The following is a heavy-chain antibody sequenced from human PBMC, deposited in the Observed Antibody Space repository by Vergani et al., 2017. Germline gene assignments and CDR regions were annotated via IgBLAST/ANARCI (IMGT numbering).Heavy chain of an antibody. D-gene: IGHD3-10*01. CDR3: AREXLVLLWFGELPYNWFDP. J-gene: IGHJ5*02. V-gene: IGHV4-61*02. CDR1: GGSISSGSYY. Sequence: QVQLQESGPGLVKPSQTLSLTCTVSGGSISSGSYYWSWIRQPAGKGLEWIGRIYTSGSTNYNPSLKSRVTISVDTSKNQFSLNLSSVTAADTAVYYCAREXLVLLWFGELPYNWFDPWGQGTLVTVSS. CDR2: IYTSGST.